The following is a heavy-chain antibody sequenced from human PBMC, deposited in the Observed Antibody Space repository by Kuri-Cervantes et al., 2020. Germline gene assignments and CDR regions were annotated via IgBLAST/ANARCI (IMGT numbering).Heavy chain of an antibody. CDR1: GGSFSGSY. CDR3: AGSFCCTNGICPFDY. J-gene: IGHJ4*02. CDR2: INHSGST. D-gene: IGHD2-8*01. V-gene: IGHV4-34*01. Sequence: SETLSLTCAVYGGSFSGSYWSWIRQPPGKGLEWIGEINHSGSTNYNPSLKSRVTISVDTSKNQFYLKLSSVTAADTAMYYCAGSFCCTNGICPFDYWGQGTLVTVSS.